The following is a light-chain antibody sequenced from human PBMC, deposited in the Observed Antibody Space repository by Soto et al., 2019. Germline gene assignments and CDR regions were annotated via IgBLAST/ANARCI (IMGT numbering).Light chain of an antibody. J-gene: IGLJ1*01. Sequence: QSVLTQPPSASGTPGQRGTISCSGGSSNIGTNAVNWYQQLPGTAPKLIIYNNNQRPSGVPDRFSGSKSGTSASLAISGLQSEDEADYYCAAWDDSLNGYVFGTGTKVTVL. CDR2: NNN. CDR1: SSNIGTNA. V-gene: IGLV1-44*01. CDR3: AAWDDSLNGYV.